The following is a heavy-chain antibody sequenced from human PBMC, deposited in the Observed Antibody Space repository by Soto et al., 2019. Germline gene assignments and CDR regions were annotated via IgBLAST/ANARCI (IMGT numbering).Heavy chain of an antibody. Sequence: QVQLVEAGGGLVKPGGSLRLSCAVSGFTFSDYFMTWIRQAPGKGLEWIAYISSSASTKLYADTVKGRFTISRDNALNSIFLQMNSLRAEDTAVYYCARRIAVAVSRSEAVDIWGQGTMVTVSS. J-gene: IGHJ3*02. CDR2: ISSSASTK. CDR1: GFTFSDYF. V-gene: IGHV3-11*01. D-gene: IGHD6-19*01. CDR3: ARRIAVAVSRSEAVDI.